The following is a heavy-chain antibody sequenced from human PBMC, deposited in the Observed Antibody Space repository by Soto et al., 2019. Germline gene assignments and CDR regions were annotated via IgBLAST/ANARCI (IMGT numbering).Heavy chain of an antibody. J-gene: IGHJ4*02. D-gene: IGHD6-19*01. Sequence: SETLSLTCAVSGGSISSSNWWSWVRQPPGKGLEWIGYIFDSGTTYYNPSLKSRVTISVDPSKSQFSLRLTSVTATDTAVYYCASQASGWYPDYWGQGTLVTVSS. CDR1: GGSISSSNW. CDR3: ASQASGWYPDY. V-gene: IGHV4-4*02. CDR2: IFDSGTT.